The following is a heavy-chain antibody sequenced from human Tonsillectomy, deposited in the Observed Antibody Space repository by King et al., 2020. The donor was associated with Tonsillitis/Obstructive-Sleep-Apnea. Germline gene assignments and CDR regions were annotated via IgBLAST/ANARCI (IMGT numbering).Heavy chain of an antibody. V-gene: IGHV1-69*12. D-gene: IGHD4-17*01. J-gene: IGHJ4*02. CDR2: IIPIFGTA. CDR1: GGTFSSYA. CDR3: ASSNYGDYGPPPLDY. Sequence: QLVQSGAEVKKPGSSVKVSCKASGGTFSSYAISWVRQAPGHGLEWMGGIIPIFGTANYAQQFKGRVTITADESTSTAYMELSSLRSEDTAVYYCASSNYGDYGPPPLDYWGQGTLVTVSS.